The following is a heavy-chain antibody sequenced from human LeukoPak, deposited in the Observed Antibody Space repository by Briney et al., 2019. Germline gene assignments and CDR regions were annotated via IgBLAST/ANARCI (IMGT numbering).Heavy chain of an antibody. CDR1: GGSFSGYY. Sequence: SETLSLTCAVYGGSFSGYYWSWIRQPPGKGLEWIGEINHSGSTNYNPSLKSRVTISVDTSKNQFSLKLSSVTAADTAVYYCARALRGIAARLYPYWGQGTPVTVSS. CDR2: INHSGST. J-gene: IGHJ4*02. D-gene: IGHD6-6*01. CDR3: ARALRGIAARLYPY. V-gene: IGHV4-34*01.